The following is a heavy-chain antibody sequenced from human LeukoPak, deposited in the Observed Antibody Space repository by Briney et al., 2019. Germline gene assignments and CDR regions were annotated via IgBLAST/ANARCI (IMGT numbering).Heavy chain of an antibody. CDR3: ARDGRNGYSYGYYFDY. D-gene: IGHD5-18*01. CDR2: ISGSGGST. CDR1: GFTFSSNA. Sequence: PGGSLRLSCEASGFTFSSNAMSWVRQAPGKGLEWVSGISGSGGSTYYAGSVKGRFTISRDNSKNTLYLQMNSLRAEDTAVYYCARDGRNGYSYGYYFDYWGQGTLVTVSS. V-gene: IGHV3-23*01. J-gene: IGHJ4*02.